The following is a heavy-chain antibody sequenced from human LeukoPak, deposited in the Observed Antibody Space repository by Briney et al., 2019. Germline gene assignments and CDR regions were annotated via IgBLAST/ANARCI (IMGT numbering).Heavy chain of an antibody. J-gene: IGHJ4*02. Sequence: GGSLRLSCAASGFTFSSYSMTWVRQAPGKGLEWVSSISSSSSYIYYADSVKGRFTISRDNAKNSLYLQMNSLRAEDTAVYYCARSLFLRIAAAGTEELFFDYWGQGTLVTVSS. CDR2: ISSSSSYI. CDR3: ARSLFLRIAAAGTEELFFDY. D-gene: IGHD6-13*01. V-gene: IGHV3-21*01. CDR1: GFTFSSYS.